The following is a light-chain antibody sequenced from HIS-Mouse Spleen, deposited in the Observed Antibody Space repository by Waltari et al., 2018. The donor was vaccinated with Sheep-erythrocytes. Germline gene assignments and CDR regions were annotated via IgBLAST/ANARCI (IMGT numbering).Light chain of an antibody. CDR1: SSEVGGFNY. CDR2: EVS. V-gene: IGLV2-14*01. J-gene: IGLJ2*01. Sequence: QCALTQPVSVSGSPGQSITNSCTGTSSEVGGFNYVSWYQQHPGKAPKLMIYEVSNRPSGVSNRFSGSKSGNTASLTISGLQAEDEADYYCSSYTSSSTPVVFGGGTKLTVL. CDR3: SSYTSSSTPVV.